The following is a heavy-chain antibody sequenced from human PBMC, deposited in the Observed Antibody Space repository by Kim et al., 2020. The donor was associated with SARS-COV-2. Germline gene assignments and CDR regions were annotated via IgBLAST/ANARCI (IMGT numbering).Heavy chain of an antibody. CDR3: ARGGYLQRYYFDY. J-gene: IGHJ4*02. CDR1: GGSVSSGSYY. V-gene: IGHV4-61*01. D-gene: IGHD2-15*01. Sequence: SETLSLTCTVSGGSVSSGSYYWSWIRQPPGKGLEWIGYIYYSGSTNYNPSLKSRVTISVDTSKNQVSLKLSSVTAADTAVYYCARGGYLQRYYFDYWGQGTLVTVSS. CDR2: IYYSGST.